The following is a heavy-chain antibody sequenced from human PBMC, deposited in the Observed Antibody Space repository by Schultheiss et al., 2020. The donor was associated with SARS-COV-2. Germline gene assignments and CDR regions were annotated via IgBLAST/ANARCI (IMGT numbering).Heavy chain of an antibody. V-gene: IGHV4-34*01. CDR3: ARGDIVVVPAVDVGNYYYYYMDV. D-gene: IGHD2-2*01. CDR2: INHSGST. J-gene: IGHJ6*03. CDR1: GGSISSYY. Sequence: SETLSLTCTVSGGSISSYYWSWIRQPPGKGLEWIGEINHSGSTNYNPSLKSRVTISVDTSKNQFSLKLSSVTAADTAVYYCARGDIVVVPAVDVGNYYYYYMDVWGKGTTVTVAS.